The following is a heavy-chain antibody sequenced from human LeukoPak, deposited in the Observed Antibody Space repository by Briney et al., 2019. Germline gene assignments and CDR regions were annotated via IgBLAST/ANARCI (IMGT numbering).Heavy chain of an antibody. J-gene: IGHJ3*02. D-gene: IGHD2-2*01. Sequence: SVKVSCKASGGTFSSYAISWVRQAPGQGLEWMGGIIPIFGTANYAQKFQGRVTITADESTSTAYMELSSLRSEDTAVYYCARDDIGYCSSTSCYSRAFDIWGQGTMVTVSS. CDR3: ARDDIGYCSSTSCYSRAFDI. CDR1: GGTFSSYA. CDR2: IIPIFGTA. V-gene: IGHV1-69*13.